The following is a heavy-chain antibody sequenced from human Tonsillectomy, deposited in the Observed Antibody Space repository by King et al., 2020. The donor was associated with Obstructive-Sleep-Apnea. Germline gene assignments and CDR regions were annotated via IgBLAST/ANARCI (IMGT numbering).Heavy chain of an antibody. CDR3: AKDQLWEKDY. D-gene: IGHD3-10*01. CDR2: FSGTGGFT. V-gene: IGHV3-23*04. Sequence: VQLVESGGGLIQPGGSLRLSCAASGSTFSSYTLTWVRQAPGKGLEWVSGFSGTGGFTYYADSVKGRFTVSRDNSKNTLYLQMNSLRAEDTAIYYCAKDQLWEKDYWGQGTLVTVSS. CDR1: GSTFSSYT. J-gene: IGHJ4*02.